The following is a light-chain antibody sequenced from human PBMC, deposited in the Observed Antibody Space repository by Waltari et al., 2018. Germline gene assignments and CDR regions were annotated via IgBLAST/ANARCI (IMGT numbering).Light chain of an antibody. V-gene: IGLV2-23*02. CDR1: SSDIGRYEI. Sequence: QSALTHPAAVSGSPGQSVTIPCPGASSDIGRYEIVSWYQQHPVNAPQLVISDVSKRPSGVSDRFSGSKSGDTDSLTISGLQFEDEADYYCCSYAGKYVWVFGGGTRLTVL. CDR2: DVS. J-gene: IGLJ3*02. CDR3: CSYAGKYVWV.